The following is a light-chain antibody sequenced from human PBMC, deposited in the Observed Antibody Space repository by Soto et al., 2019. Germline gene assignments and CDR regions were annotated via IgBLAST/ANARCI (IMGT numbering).Light chain of an antibody. CDR2: GAS. CDR3: QQHGSSPPSWT. Sequence: ETVLTQSPGTLSLSPGERATLFCRASQRVSSSYLAWYQQKPGQAPRLLIYGASSRATGIQDRFSGSGSGTDFTLTISRLEPEDFAVYYCQQHGSSPPSWTFGQGTKVEIK. V-gene: IGKV3-20*01. J-gene: IGKJ1*01. CDR1: QRVSSSY.